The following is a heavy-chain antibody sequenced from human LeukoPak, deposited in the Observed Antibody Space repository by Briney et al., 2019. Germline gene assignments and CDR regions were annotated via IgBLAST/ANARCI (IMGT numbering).Heavy chain of an antibody. D-gene: IGHD1-14*01. Sequence: SETLCLTCTVSGGSISSYYWSWIRQAAGKGREWIGRIYTSGSNNYDPSLKSRVTMSVDPSKNQFSLKLSSVTAAGTAVYYCARDAHPGFSYYYYYMDVWGKGTTVTVSS. CDR2: IYTSGSN. V-gene: IGHV4-4*07. CDR1: GGSISSYY. J-gene: IGHJ6*03. CDR3: ARDAHPGFSYYYYYMDV.